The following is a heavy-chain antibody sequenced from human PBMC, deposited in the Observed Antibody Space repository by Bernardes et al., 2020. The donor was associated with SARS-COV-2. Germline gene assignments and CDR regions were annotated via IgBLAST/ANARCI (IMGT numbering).Heavy chain of an antibody. CDR3: TRNPNPEAFDI. CDR2: ISTYNGNT. Sequence: ASVKVSCKASGYTFINYGITWVRQAPGQGLEWMGWISTYNGNTDYAQKFQDRVTMTTDTSTSTAYMELRSLTSDDTAVYYCTRNPNPEAFDIWGQGTMITVSS. J-gene: IGHJ3*02. CDR1: GYTFINYG. V-gene: IGHV1-18*04.